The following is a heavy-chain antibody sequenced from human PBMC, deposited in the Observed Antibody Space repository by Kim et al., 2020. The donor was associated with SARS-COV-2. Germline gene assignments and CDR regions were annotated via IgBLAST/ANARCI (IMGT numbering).Heavy chain of an antibody. CDR3: AKDPRYSSSWYYYYGMDV. CDR1: GFTFSSYG. V-gene: IGHV3-33*06. J-gene: IGHJ6*02. Sequence: GGSLRLSCAASGFTFSSYGMHWVRQAPGKGLEWVAVIWYDGSNKYYADSVKGRFTISRDNSKNTLYLQMNSLRAEDTAVYYCAKDPRYSSSWYYYYGMDVCGQGTTVTVSS. D-gene: IGHD6-13*01. CDR2: IWYDGSNK.